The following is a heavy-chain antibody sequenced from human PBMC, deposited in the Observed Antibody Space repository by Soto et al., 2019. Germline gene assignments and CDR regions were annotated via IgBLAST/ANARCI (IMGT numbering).Heavy chain of an antibody. Sequence: GGSLRLSCAASGFTFSSYAMSWVRQAPGKGLEWVSGVSASGLNTDYADPVKGRFYISRDNSKNTVSLHMNSLRADDAALYYCGRDRLARVWIPGIDYWGQGIRVTVSS. J-gene: IGHJ4*02. CDR1: GFTFSSYA. CDR3: GRDRLARVWIPGIDY. CDR2: VSASGLNT. D-gene: IGHD5-18*01. V-gene: IGHV3-23*01.